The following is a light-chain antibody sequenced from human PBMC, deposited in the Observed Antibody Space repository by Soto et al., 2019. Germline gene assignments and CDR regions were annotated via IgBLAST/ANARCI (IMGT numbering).Light chain of an antibody. J-gene: IGKJ2*01. CDR1: QSISSY. Sequence: DIQMTQSPSSLSASVGDRVTITCRASQSISSYLNWYQQKPGKAPKLLIYAASSLQSGVPSRFSGSGSWTDFTLTISSLQTADFTTYSCQQRYSTPPTFGQGTKLEIK. V-gene: IGKV1-39*01. CDR2: AAS. CDR3: QQRYSTPPT.